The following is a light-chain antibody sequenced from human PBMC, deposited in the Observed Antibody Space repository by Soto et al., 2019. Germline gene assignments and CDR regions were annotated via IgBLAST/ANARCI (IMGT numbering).Light chain of an antibody. Sequence: QSVLTQPRSVSGSPGQSVTISCTGTSSDVGGYNYVSWYQQHPGKAPKLMIYDVSKRPSGVPDRFSGSKSGNTASLTISGHQAEDEADYYCCSYAGSYTSFGGGTKLTVL. CDR2: DVS. CDR1: SSDVGGYNY. V-gene: IGLV2-11*01. J-gene: IGLJ2*01. CDR3: CSYAGSYTS.